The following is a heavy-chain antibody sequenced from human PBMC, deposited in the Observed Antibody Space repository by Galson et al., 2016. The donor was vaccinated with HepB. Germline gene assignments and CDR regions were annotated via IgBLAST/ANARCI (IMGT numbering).Heavy chain of an antibody. CDR1: GDSISSYY. D-gene: IGHD3-22*01. V-gene: IGHV4-59*01. CDR2: IYYSGST. Sequence: TLSLTCPVSGDSISSYYWSWIRQPRGKGLEWIGYIYYSGSTNYNPSLESRVTISVDTSKNQFSLKLSSVTAADTAVYYCARNNHYDSRIGGGWFDPWGQGTLVTVSS. CDR3: ARNNHYDSRIGGGWFDP. J-gene: IGHJ5*02.